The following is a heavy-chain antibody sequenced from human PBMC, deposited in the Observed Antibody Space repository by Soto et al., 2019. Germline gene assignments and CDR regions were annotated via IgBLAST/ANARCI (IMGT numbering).Heavy chain of an antibody. J-gene: IGHJ6*02. CDR3: ARLQRDGYNYRERYYYGMDV. CDR2: IIPILGIA. CDR1: GGTFSSYT. V-gene: IGHV1-69*02. Sequence: SLKVSCKASGGTFSSYTISWVRQAPGQGLEWMGRIIPILGIANYAQKFQGRVTITADKSTSTAYMELSSLRSEDTAVYYCARLQRDGYNYRERYYYGMDVWGQGTTVTVSS. D-gene: IGHD5-12*01.